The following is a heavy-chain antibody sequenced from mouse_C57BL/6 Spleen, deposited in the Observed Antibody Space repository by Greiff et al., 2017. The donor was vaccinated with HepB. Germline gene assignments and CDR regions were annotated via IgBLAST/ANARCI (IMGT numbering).Heavy chain of an antibody. Sequence: EVQLVESGGGLVQPKGSLKLSCAASGFTFNTYAMHWVRQAPGKGLEWVARIRSKSSNYATYYADSVKDRFTISREDSQSMLYLQMNNLKTEDTAMYYCVGVLYGSSPYYAMDYWGQGTSVTVAS. CDR1: GFTFNTYA. J-gene: IGHJ4*01. V-gene: IGHV10-3*01. CDR3: VGVLYGSSPYYAMDY. CDR2: IRSKSSNYAT. D-gene: IGHD1-1*01.